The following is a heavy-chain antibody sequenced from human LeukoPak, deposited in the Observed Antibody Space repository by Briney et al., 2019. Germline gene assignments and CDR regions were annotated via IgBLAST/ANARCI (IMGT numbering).Heavy chain of an antibody. Sequence: GGSLRLSCAASGFTFSSYEMNWVRQAPGKGLEWVSYISSSGSTIYYADSVKGRFTISRDNAKNSLYLQMNSLRAEDAAIYYCARDLPYYDSSAYYAGGGFWGQGTLVTVSS. CDR1: GFTFSSYE. D-gene: IGHD3-22*01. CDR3: ARDLPYYDSSAYYAGGGF. CDR2: ISSSGSTI. V-gene: IGHV3-48*03. J-gene: IGHJ4*02.